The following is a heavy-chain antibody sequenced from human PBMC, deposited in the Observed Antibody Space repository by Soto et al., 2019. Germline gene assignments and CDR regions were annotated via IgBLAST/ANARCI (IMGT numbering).Heavy chain of an antibody. J-gene: IGHJ4*02. Sequence: VQLVESGGASVETGGSLRLTCAASGFTFSNAWMTWVRQAPGKGLEWVGRIKSRALGETTDYAAPVKGRFTISSDDSENTLSLPLNSLTPADTAVYYCATSAAVSGGVCDHWGPGALVTVAS. CDR3: ATSAAVSGGVCDH. CDR2: IKSRALGETT. D-gene: IGHD3-16*01. CDR1: GFTFSNAW. V-gene: IGHV3-15*02.